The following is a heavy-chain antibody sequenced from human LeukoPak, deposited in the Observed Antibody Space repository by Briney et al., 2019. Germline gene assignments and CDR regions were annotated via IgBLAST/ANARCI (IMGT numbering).Heavy chain of an antibody. V-gene: IGHV1-8*01. Sequence: GASVKVSCKASGYTFTSYDINWVRQATGQGLEWMGWMIPDSGNTGYAQKFQGRVTMTRNTSISTAYMELTGLRSEDTAVYYCAREGSGNDGMDVWGQGTTVTVSS. CDR2: MIPDSGNT. J-gene: IGHJ6*02. CDR1: GYTFTSYD. D-gene: IGHD3-10*01. CDR3: AREGSGNDGMDV.